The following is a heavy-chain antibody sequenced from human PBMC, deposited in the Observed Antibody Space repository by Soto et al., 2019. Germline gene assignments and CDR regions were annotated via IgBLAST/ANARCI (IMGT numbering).Heavy chain of an antibody. CDR2: IYYSGST. V-gene: IGHV4-39*01. CDR1: GGSISSSSYY. Sequence: SETLSLTCTVSGGSISSSSYYWGWIRQPPGKGLEWIGSIYYSGSTYYNPSLKSRVTISVDTSKNQFSLKLSSVTAADTAVYYCARLVPYGSGSYDFDYWGQGTLVTVYS. J-gene: IGHJ4*02. D-gene: IGHD3-10*01. CDR3: ARLVPYGSGSYDFDY.